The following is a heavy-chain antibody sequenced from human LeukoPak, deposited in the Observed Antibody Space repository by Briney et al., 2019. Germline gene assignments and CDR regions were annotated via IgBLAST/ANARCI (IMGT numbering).Heavy chain of an antibody. CDR3: ARHVEIAVAGPIDY. J-gene: IGHJ4*02. CDR1: GGSFSSSRDY. V-gene: IGHV4-39*01. D-gene: IGHD6-19*01. CDR2: IYYSGST. Sequence: SETLSLTCTVPGGSFSSSRDYWGWLRQPPGKGLEWIGSIYYSGSTYYNPSLKSRVTITVDTSKNQFSLKLSSVTAADTAVYYCARHVEIAVAGPIDYWGQGTLVTVSS.